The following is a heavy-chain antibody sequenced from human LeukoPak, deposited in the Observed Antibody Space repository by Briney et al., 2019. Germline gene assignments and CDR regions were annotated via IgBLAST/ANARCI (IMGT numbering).Heavy chain of an antibody. J-gene: IGHJ3*02. CDR2: IYYSGST. V-gene: IGHV4-39*07. CDR3: ARHRGWRNAFDI. Sequence: SETLSLTCTVSGGSISSSSYYWGWIRQPPGKGLEWIGSIYYSGSTYYNPSLKSRVTISVDTSKNQFSLKLSSVTAADTAVYYCARHRGWRNAFDIWGQGTMVTVSS. D-gene: IGHD6-19*01. CDR1: GGSISSSSYY.